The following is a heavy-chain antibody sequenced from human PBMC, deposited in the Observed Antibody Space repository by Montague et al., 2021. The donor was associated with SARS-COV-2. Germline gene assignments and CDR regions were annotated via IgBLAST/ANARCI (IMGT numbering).Heavy chain of an antibody. J-gene: IGHJ4*02. Sequence: TLSLTCSVSGGSISSDGYYWSWLRPHPGKGREWIGYIYYKANTIYNPSLKSRISISLDTSKSQFSLNLTSVTAADAAGYYCARGPYRDFDIWGQGALVTVSS. CDR3: ARGPYRDFDI. CDR2: IYYKANT. CDR1: GGSISSDGYY. D-gene: IGHD3-16*02. V-gene: IGHV4-31*03.